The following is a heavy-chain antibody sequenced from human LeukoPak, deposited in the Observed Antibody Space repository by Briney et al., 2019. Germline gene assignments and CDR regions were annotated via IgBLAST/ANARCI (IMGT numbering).Heavy chain of an antibody. Sequence: PSETLSLTCLVSGGSISSGDYYWSWIRQHPGKGLEWIGYIYYSGSTYYNPSLKSRVIISEDTSKNQFSLKLSSVTAADTAVYYCARRRSGDFWSGYYPMLDRYPLDYGMDVWGQGTTVTVSS. CDR3: ARRRSGDFWSGYYPMLDRYPLDYGMDV. V-gene: IGHV4-31*03. CDR2: IYYSGST. D-gene: IGHD3-3*01. J-gene: IGHJ6*02. CDR1: GGSISSGDYY.